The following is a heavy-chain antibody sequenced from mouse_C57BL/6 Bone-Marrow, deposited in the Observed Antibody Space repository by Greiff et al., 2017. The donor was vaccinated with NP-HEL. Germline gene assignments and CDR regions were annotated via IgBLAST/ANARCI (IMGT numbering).Heavy chain of an antibody. CDR2: IYPRSGNT. V-gene: IGHV1-81*01. CDR1: GYTFTSYG. J-gene: IGHJ1*03. D-gene: IGHD1-1*01. Sequence: QVQLQQSGAELARPGASVKLSCKASGYTFTSYGISWVKQRTGQGLEWIGEIYPRSGNTYDNEKFKGKATLTADKSSSTAYMELRSLTAEDSAVDFWARGDYYGSSYWYFDVWGTGTTVTVSS. CDR3: ARGDYYGSSYWYFDV.